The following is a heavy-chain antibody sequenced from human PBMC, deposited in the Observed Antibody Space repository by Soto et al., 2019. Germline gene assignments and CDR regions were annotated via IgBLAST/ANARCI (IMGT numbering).Heavy chain of an antibody. J-gene: IGHJ6*02. D-gene: IGHD3-9*01. CDR3: ARGNDDILTGEYPNYYYGMDV. CDR1: GGTFNSHT. Sequence: QVQLVQYGAEVKKPGSSVRVSCKASGGTFNSHTITWLRQAPGQGLEEMRRIIPILGIPHYAQKFQDRVTGSADSATGRVDMNESSLKPAETAVYYCARGNDDILTGEYPNYYYGMDVWGRGTRVAASS. V-gene: IGHV1-69*02. CDR2: IIPILGIP.